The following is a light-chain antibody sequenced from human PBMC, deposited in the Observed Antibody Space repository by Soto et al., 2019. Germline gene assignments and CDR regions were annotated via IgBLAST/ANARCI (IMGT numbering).Light chain of an antibody. CDR2: DAS. V-gene: IGKV1-33*01. CDR1: QDIATN. Sequence: DIQMTQSPSSLSASVGDRVTSTCQASQDIATNLNWFQQKPGKAPKLLFYDASDLQTGVPSRFSRGAAATHFTLTISRLQADDVATYYCQHYDSLLTFGGGTRVEI. CDR3: QHYDSLLT. J-gene: IGKJ4*01.